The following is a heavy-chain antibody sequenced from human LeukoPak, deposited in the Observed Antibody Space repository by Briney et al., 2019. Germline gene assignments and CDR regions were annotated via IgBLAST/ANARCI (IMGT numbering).Heavy chain of an antibody. CDR2: ISYDESKK. J-gene: IGHJ4*02. CDR1: GFTFSNYG. V-gene: IGHV3-30*01. D-gene: IGHD3-3*01. Sequence: GGSLRLSCAASGFTFSNYGIHWVRQARGKGLEWVTVISYDESKKYYADSVKGRFTISRDNSKNTVYLQMNSLRAEDTAVYYCANTFYAFWSGSFWGQGTLVTVSS. CDR3: ANTFYAFWSGSF.